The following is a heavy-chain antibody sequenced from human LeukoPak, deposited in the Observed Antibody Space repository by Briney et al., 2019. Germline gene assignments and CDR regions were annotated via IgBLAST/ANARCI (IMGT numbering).Heavy chain of an antibody. V-gene: IGHV3-33*08. CDR1: GFTFSDYG. J-gene: IGHJ6*02. D-gene: IGHD2-2*01. CDR2: IWYDGSNK. Sequence: PGGSLRLSCKTSGFTFSDYGMHWVRQAPGKGLEWVAVIWYDGSNKYYADSVKGRFTISRDNSKNTLYPQMNSLRAEDTAVYYCARVRLRYCSSTSCSRGMDVWGQGTTVTVSS. CDR3: ARVRLRYCSSTSCSRGMDV.